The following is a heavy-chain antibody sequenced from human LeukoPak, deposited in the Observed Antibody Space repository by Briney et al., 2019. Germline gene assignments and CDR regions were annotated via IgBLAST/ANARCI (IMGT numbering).Heavy chain of an antibody. CDR1: GFTFSSYA. CDR2: IRYDGGKK. V-gene: IGHV3-30*02. Sequence: GGSLRLSCAASGFTFSSYAMSWVRQAPGKGLEWVAFIRYDGGKKYADSVKGRLTISRDNSKNTLYLQMNSLRSEDTAVYYCAADSSRDYFDYWGQGTLVTVSS. D-gene: IGHD3-22*01. CDR3: AADSSRDYFDY. J-gene: IGHJ4*02.